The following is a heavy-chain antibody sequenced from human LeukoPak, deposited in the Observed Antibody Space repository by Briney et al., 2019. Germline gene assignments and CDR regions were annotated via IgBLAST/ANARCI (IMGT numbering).Heavy chain of an antibody. J-gene: IGHJ6*03. CDR3: ARGKQLVLDYYYYMDV. V-gene: IGHV3-21*01. CDR2: ISSSSSYI. Sequence: GGSLRLSRAASGFTFSSYSMNWVRQAPGKGQEWVSSISSSSSYIYYADSVKGRFTISRDNAKNSLYLQMNSLRAEDTAVYYCARGKQLVLDYYYYMDVWGKGTTVTVSS. CDR1: GFTFSSYS. D-gene: IGHD6-13*01.